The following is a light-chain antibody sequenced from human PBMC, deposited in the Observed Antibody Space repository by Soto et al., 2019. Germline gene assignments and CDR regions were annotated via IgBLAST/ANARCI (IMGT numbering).Light chain of an antibody. CDR3: QQRGSWPAT. CDR2: DAS. Sequence: ESVLTQSPAALSLSPGERATLSCRASQSVNNSFAWYQQKPGQAPRLLIYDASYRAPGIPARFSGSGSGTDFTLTISSLEAEDSAVYYCQQRGSWPATFGPGTKVDIK. CDR1: QSVNNS. V-gene: IGKV3-11*01. J-gene: IGKJ3*01.